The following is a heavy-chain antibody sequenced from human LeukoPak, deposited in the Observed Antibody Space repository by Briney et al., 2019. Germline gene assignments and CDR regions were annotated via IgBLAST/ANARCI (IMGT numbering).Heavy chain of an antibody. Sequence: GRSLRLSCAASGFTFSSYGMHWVRQAPGKGLEWVAVISYDGSNKYYADSVKGRFTISRDNSKNTLYLQMNSLRAEDTAVYYCAKGGPRYSDYWGQGTLVTVSS. CDR3: AKGGPRYSDY. CDR2: ISYDGSNK. V-gene: IGHV3-30*18. CDR1: GFTFSSYG. D-gene: IGHD1-1*01. J-gene: IGHJ4*02.